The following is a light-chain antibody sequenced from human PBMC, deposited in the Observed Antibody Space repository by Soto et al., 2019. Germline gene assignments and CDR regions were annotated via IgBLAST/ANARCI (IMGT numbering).Light chain of an antibody. CDR2: DAS. Sequence: IVFTQSAATVSLSPGEGAALSCRASQSVSGFLAWYQQKPGQAPRLLIYDASKRATGIPARFSGSGSGTDFTLTISSLEPEDFAVYYCQQRSNWPLTFGGGTKVDI. CDR3: QQRSNWPLT. V-gene: IGKV3-11*01. J-gene: IGKJ4*01. CDR1: QSVSGF.